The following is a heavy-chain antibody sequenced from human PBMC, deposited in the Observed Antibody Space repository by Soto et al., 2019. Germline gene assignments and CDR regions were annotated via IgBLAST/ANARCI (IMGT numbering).Heavy chain of an antibody. CDR1: GGSISSYY. V-gene: IGHV4-59*01. D-gene: IGHD5-12*01. CDR2: IYYSGST. J-gene: IGHJ6*03. Sequence: SETLSLTCTVSGGSISSYYWSWIRQPPGKGLEWIGYIYYSGSTNYNPSLKSRVTISVDTSKNQFSLKLSSVTAADTAVYYCARDGGISGYDPTYMDVWGKGTTVTVSS. CDR3: ARDGGISGYDPTYMDV.